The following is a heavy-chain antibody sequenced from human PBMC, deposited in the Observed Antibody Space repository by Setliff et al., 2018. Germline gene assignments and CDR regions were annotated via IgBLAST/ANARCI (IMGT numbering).Heavy chain of an antibody. CDR3: TTHKRTTNAFDM. CDR2: IKSSIEGATS. J-gene: IGHJ3*02. V-gene: IGHV3-15*01. D-gene: IGHD1-7*01. Sequence: PGGSLRLSCSVSGITFKNAWMTWVRQAPGKGPEWVGRIKSSIEGATSDYGAPAKGRFTISRDDSKNTLYLQMSSLKTEDTAVYYCTTHKRTTNAFDMWGQGTMVTVSS. CDR1: GITFKNAW.